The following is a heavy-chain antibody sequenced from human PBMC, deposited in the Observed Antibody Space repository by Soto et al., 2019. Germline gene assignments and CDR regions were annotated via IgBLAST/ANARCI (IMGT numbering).Heavy chain of an antibody. Sequence: SETLSLTCTVSGGSISSYYWCCIRQPAGKGLEWIGRFYPSGKINYNTSLKSRLTMSGDTSSNQFSLNLTSVTAADTAVYYCARCGLDYGMEVWGQGTPVTLSS. V-gene: IGHV4-4*07. CDR1: GGSISSYY. CDR2: FYPSGKI. D-gene: IGHD3-16*01. J-gene: IGHJ6*02. CDR3: ARCGLDYGMEV.